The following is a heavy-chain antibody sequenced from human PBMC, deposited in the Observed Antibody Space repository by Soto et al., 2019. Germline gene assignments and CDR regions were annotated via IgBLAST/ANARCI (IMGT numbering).Heavy chain of an antibody. CDR3: AKDVESGWYEAFDY. Sequence: PVGSLRLSCTASGFAFSQYGMSWVRQAPGKGLEWVSSIRSFDYRTNYADSVKGRSTISRDNSKSTLSLQMNSLRAEDTAVYYCAKDVESGWYEAFDYWGPGTLVTVSS. V-gene: IGHV3-23*01. D-gene: IGHD6-19*01. CDR2: IRSFDYRT. CDR1: GFAFSQYG. J-gene: IGHJ4*02.